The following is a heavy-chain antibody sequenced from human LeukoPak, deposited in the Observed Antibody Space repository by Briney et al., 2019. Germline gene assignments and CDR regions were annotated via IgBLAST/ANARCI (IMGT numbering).Heavy chain of an antibody. D-gene: IGHD1-26*01. CDR2: ISAYNGNT. J-gene: IGHJ6*02. Sequence: ASVKVSCKASGYTFTNYGISWVRQAPGQGLEWTGWISAYNGNTNYAQKLQGRVTMTTDTSTSTAYMELRSLRSDDTAVYHCARDRVIVGASFNYYYYGMDVWGQGTTVTVSS. CDR1: GYTFTNYG. V-gene: IGHV1-18*01. CDR3: ARDRVIVGASFNYYYYGMDV.